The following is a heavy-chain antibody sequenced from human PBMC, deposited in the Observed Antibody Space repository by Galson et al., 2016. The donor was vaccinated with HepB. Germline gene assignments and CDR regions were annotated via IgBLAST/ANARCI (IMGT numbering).Heavy chain of an antibody. D-gene: IGHD3-22*01. CDR2: TFYSGTT. Sequence: SETLSLTCNVSGGSITSYFWGWIRQPPGKGLEWIGYTFYSGTTNYHPSLQSRVTMSVDMSKNQLSPKLSSVTAADTAVYYCARVRSGYSGIADWGQGTLVTVSS. CDR1: GGSITSYF. J-gene: IGHJ4*02. CDR3: ARVRSGYSGIAD. V-gene: IGHV4-59*01.